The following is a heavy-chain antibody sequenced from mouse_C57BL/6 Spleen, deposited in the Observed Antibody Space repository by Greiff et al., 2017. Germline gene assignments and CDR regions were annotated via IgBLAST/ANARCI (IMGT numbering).Heavy chain of an antibody. V-gene: IGHV1-55*01. Sequence: VQLQQPGAELVKPGASVKMSCKASGYTFTSYWITWVKQRPGQGLEWIGDIYPGSGSTNYNEKFKSKATLTVDTSSSTAYMQLSSLTSEDSAVYYCARQGTYYGNYFDYWGQGTTLTVSS. D-gene: IGHD1-1*02. CDR2: IYPGSGST. CDR3: ARQGTYYGNYFDY. CDR1: GYTFTSYW. J-gene: IGHJ2*01.